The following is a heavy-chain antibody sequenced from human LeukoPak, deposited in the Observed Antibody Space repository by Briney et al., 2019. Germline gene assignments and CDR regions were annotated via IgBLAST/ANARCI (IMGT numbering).Heavy chain of an antibody. CDR3: ASGYCSGGSCHRGWFDP. Sequence: GASVKVSCKASGYTFTSYDINWVRQATGQGLEWMGGIIPIFGTANYAQKFQGRATITADESTSTAYMELSSLRSEDTAVYYCASGYCSGGSCHRGWFDPWGQGTLVTVSS. CDR2: IIPIFGTA. V-gene: IGHV1-69*13. CDR1: GYTFTSYD. D-gene: IGHD2-15*01. J-gene: IGHJ5*02.